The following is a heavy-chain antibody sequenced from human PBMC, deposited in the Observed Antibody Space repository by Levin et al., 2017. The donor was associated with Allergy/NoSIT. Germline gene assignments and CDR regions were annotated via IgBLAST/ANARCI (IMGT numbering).Heavy chain of an antibody. Sequence: GGSLRLSCAASGFTFSSYWMSWVRQAPGKGLEWVANIKQDGSEKYYVDSVKGRFTISRDNAKNSLYLQMNSLRAEDTAVYYCAREFSAASLYYFDYWGQGTLVTVSS. J-gene: IGHJ4*02. CDR2: IKQDGSEK. CDR1: GFTFSSYW. CDR3: AREFSAASLYYFDY. D-gene: IGHD6-13*01. V-gene: IGHV3-7*01.